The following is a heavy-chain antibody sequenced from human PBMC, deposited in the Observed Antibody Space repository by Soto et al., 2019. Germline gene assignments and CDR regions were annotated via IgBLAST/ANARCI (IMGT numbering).Heavy chain of an antibody. CDR2: IKSRIAGGTT. CDR1: GFTFNNGW. Sequence: EVQLVESGGGLVKPWGSLRLSCAASGFTFNNGWMSWVRQAPGKGLEWVGSIKSRIAGGTTDYSAPVQGRLTISRDDSKDTLYLQMNSLKTEDTAVYYCTTYSTQTFCDGGPCYSVQTKIHHSWGQGALVTGSS. J-gene: IGHJ4*02. V-gene: IGHV3-15*01. CDR3: TTYSTQTFCDGGPCYSVQTKIHHS. D-gene: IGHD2-15*01.